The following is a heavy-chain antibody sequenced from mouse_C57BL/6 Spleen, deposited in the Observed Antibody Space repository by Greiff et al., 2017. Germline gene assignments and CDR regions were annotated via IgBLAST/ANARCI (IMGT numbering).Heavy chain of an antibody. V-gene: IGHV1-82*01. Sequence: VQLQESGPELVKPGASVKISCKASGYAFSSSWMNWVKQRPGKGLEWIGRIYPGDGGTNYNGKFKGKATLTADKSSSTAYMQLSSLTSEDSAVYFCARYDYDAFDYWGQGTTLTVSS. CDR1: GYAFSSSW. J-gene: IGHJ2*01. CDR2: IYPGDGGT. CDR3: ARYDYDAFDY. D-gene: IGHD2-4*01.